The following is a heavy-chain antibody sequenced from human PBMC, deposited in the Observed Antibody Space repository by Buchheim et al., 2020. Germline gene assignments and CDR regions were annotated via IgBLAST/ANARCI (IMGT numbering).Heavy chain of an antibody. CDR1: GYTFTSYD. J-gene: IGHJ5*02. Sequence: QVQLVQSGAEVKKPGASVKVSCKASGYTFTSYDINWVRQATGQGLEWMGWMNPNSGNTGYAQKFQGRVTITADKSTSTAYMELSSLRSEDTAVYYCARGRGYCSSTSCYPIWFDPWGQGTL. CDR2: MNPNSGNT. D-gene: IGHD2-2*01. CDR3: ARGRGYCSSTSCYPIWFDP. V-gene: IGHV1-8*01.